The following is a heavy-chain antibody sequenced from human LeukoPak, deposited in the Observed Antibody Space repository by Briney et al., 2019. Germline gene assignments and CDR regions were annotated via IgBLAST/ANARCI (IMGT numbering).Heavy chain of an antibody. CDR1: GYTFTGYY. V-gene: IGHV1-2*02. CDR3: ARKWELLKGGAFDI. J-gene: IGHJ3*02. Sequence: GASVKVSFKASGYTFTGYYMHWVRQAPGQGLEWMGWINPNSGGTNYAQKFQGRVTMTRDTSISTAYMELSRLRSDDTAVYYCARKWELLKGGAFDIWGQGTMVTVSS. D-gene: IGHD1-26*01. CDR2: INPNSGGT.